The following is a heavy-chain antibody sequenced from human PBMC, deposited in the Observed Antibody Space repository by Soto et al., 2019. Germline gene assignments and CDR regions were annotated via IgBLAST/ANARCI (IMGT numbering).Heavy chain of an antibody. CDR1: GFTFSSYA. D-gene: IGHD3-16*01. Sequence: GGSLRLSCAASGFTFSSYAMSWVRQAPGKGLEWVSAISGSGGSTYYADSVKGRFTISRDNSKNTLYLQMNSLKAEDTAVYYFAKAGLGVDGYYMEFWGKGSTVTASS. V-gene: IGHV3-23*01. J-gene: IGHJ6*03. CDR2: ISGSGGST. CDR3: AKAGLGVDGYYMEF.